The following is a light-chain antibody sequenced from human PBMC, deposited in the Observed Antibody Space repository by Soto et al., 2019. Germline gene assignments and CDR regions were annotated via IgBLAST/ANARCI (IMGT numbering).Light chain of an antibody. V-gene: IGLV2-23*02. CDR3: CSYAGSSTWV. Sequence: QSALTQPASVSGSPGQSSTISCTGTSSDVGSYNLVSWYQQHPDKAPKLIIYEVSKWPSGVSSRFSASKSGNTASLTISGLQCEDEADYYCCSYAGSSTWVFGGGTKLTVL. J-gene: IGLJ3*02. CDR1: SSDVGSYNL. CDR2: EVS.